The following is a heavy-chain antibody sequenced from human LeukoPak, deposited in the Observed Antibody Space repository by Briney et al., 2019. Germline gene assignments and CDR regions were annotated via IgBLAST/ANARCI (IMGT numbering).Heavy chain of an antibody. D-gene: IGHD3-16*01. Sequence: SETLSLTCTVSGYSISSGYYWGWIRQPPGKGLEWIGSIYHSGSTYYNPSLKSRVTISVDTSKNQFSLKLSSVTAADTAVYYCARGGRYRNWFDPWGQGTLVTVSS. CDR2: IYHSGST. J-gene: IGHJ5*02. V-gene: IGHV4-38-2*02. CDR3: ARGGRYRNWFDP. CDR1: GYSISSGYY.